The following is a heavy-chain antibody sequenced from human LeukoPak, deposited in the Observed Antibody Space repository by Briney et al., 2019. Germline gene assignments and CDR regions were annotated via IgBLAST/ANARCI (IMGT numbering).Heavy chain of an antibody. CDR2: ITSGGSAI. Sequence: GGSLRLSCTTSGFTFSDFFMTWIRQAPGKGLEWVSYITSGGSAIQYADSVKGRFTISRDNAKNSLYLQMNSLRAEDTAVYYCARIYSYGLVSNWGQGTLVTVSS. V-gene: IGHV3-11*01. CDR1: GFTFSDFF. CDR3: ARIYSYGLVSN. J-gene: IGHJ4*02. D-gene: IGHD5-18*01.